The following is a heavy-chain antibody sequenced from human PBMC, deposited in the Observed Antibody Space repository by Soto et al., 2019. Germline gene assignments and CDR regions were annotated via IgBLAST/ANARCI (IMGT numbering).Heavy chain of an antibody. CDR1: GYTFTGYY. CDR3: ARGVRSLDVYNVIYYFDY. J-gene: IGHJ4*02. CDR2: INPNSGGT. D-gene: IGHD3-10*02. Sequence: QVQLVQSGAEVKKPGASVKVSCKASGYTFTGYYMHWVRQAPGQGLEWMGWINPNSGGTNYAQKFQGWVTMTRDTYISTAYMELSRLRSDDTAVYYCARGVRSLDVYNVIYYFDYWGQGTLVTVSS. V-gene: IGHV1-2*04.